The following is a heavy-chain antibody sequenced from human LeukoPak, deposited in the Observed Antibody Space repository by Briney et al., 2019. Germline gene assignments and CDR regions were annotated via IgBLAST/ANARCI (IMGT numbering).Heavy chain of an antibody. CDR1: GVSISSSRYY. CDR3: ASPRGKLAKNWFEP. J-gene: IGHJ5*02. V-gene: IGHV4-39*06. D-gene: IGHD3-16*01. Sequence: SESLSLTCTVSGVSISSSRYYWGWIRHPPGNGLEWIGRTYYLGSTYYNPSPKRRLTISVDTSKNQFPLKQSPVTPAHPPAYFCASPRGKLAKNWFEPWGQGDLVTVSS. CDR2: TYYLGST.